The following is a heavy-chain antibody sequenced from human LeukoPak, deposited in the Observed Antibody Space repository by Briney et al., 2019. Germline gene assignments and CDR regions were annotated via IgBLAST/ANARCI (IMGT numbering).Heavy chain of an antibody. CDR1: GFAFSSHG. D-gene: IGHD3-22*01. Sequence: GGSLRLSCAASGFAFSSHGMNWVRQAPGKGLEWVANIKQDGSEKYYVDSVKGRFTISRDNAKNSLYLQMNSLRAEDTAVYYCARVSGYLDYWGQGTLVTVSS. J-gene: IGHJ4*02. CDR3: ARVSGYLDY. V-gene: IGHV3-7*01. CDR2: IKQDGSEK.